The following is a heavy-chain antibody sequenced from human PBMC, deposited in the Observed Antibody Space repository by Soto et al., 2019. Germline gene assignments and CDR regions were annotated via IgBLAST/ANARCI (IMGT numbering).Heavy chain of an antibody. Sequence: EVQLLESGGDLVQPGGSLRLSCAASGFSLNNFAMAWVRQAPGKGLARVSTITSSGDKTSYADSVKGRFIISRDNSKNMLYLQMNSLRVEDTALYYCARYCAITSCSVWRDWGQGTLVTVSS. CDR3: ARYCAITSCSVWRD. CDR2: ITSSGDKT. J-gene: IGHJ4*02. V-gene: IGHV3-23*01. CDR1: GFSLNNFA. D-gene: IGHD2-2*01.